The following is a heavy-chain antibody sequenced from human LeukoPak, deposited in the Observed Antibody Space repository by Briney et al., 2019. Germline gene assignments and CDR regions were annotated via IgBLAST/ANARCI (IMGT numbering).Heavy chain of an antibody. D-gene: IGHD2-2*02. CDR1: GGSFSGYY. Sequence: PSETLSLTCAVYGGSFSGYYWSWIRQPPGKGLEWIGEINHSGSTNYNPSLKSRVTISVDTSKNQFSLKLSSVTAADTAVYYCARGWRYCSSTSCYRWLDPWGQGTLVTVSS. CDR3: ARGWRYCSSTSCYRWLDP. CDR2: INHSGST. J-gene: IGHJ5*02. V-gene: IGHV4-34*01.